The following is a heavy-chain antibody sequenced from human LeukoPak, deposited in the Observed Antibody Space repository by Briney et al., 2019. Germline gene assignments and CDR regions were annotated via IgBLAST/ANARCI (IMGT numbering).Heavy chain of an antibody. V-gene: IGHV4-34*01. J-gene: IGHJ6*03. Sequence: PSETLSLTCAVYGGSFSGYYWGWIRQPPGKGLEWIGEINHSGSTNYNPSLKSRVTISVDTSKNQFSLKLSSVTAADTAVYYCARGSRIQLWTNYYYYMDVWGKGTTVTVSS. CDR3: ARGSRIQLWTNYYYYMDV. D-gene: IGHD5-18*01. CDR1: GGSFSGYY. CDR2: INHSGST.